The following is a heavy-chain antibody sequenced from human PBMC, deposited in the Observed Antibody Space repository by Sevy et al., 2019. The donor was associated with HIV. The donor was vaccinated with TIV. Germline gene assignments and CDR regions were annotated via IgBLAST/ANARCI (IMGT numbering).Heavy chain of an antibody. CDR1: GFTFSSYS. D-gene: IGHD3-9*01. V-gene: IGHV3-48*01. CDR3: ARALNAYYDILTGYYKGDYGMDV. CDR2: ISSSSSTI. Sequence: GGSLRLSCAASGFTFSSYSMNWVRQAPGKGLEWASYISSSSSTIYYADSVKGRFTISRDNAKNSLYLQMNSRRAEDTAVYYCARALNAYYDILTGYYKGDYGMDVWGQGTTVTVSS. J-gene: IGHJ6*02.